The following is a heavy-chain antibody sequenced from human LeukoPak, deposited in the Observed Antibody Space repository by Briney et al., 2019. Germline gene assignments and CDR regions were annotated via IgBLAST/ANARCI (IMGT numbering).Heavy chain of an antibody. CDR1: GGTFSSYA. CDR2: IIPIFGTA. V-gene: IGHV1-69*05. CDR3: ARGVAQSASQWYFDY. D-gene: IGHD2-15*01. Sequence: ASVKVSCKASGGTFSSYAISWVRQAPGQGLEWMGGIIPIFGTANYAQKFQGRVTITTDESTSTAYMELSSLRSEDTAVYYCARGVAQSASQWYFDYWGQGTLVTVSS. J-gene: IGHJ4*02.